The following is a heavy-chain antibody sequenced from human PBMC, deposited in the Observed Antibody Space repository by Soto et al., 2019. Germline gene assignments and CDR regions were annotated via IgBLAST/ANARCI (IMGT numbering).Heavy chain of an antibody. J-gene: IGHJ4*02. V-gene: IGHV3-74*01. D-gene: IGHD3-22*01. CDR3: ARAFEYYYDSSGYPH. Sequence: PGGSLRLSCAASGFTFISYWMHWGRQAPGKGLVWVSRINSDGSSTSYADSVKGRFTISRDNAKNTLYLQMNSLRAEDTAVYYCARAFEYYYDSSGYPHWGQGTLVTVSS. CDR2: INSDGSST. CDR1: GFTFISYW.